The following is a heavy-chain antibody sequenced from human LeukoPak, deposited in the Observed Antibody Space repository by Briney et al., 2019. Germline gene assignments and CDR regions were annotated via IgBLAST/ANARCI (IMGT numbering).Heavy chain of an antibody. CDR1: GGSFSNYY. CDR3: ARGRGITMVRGVGFDY. CDR2: INHSGST. D-gene: IGHD3-10*01. V-gene: IGHV4-34*01. J-gene: IGHJ4*02. Sequence: SETLSLTCAVYGGSFSNYYWSWIRQPPGKGLEWIGEINHSGSTNYNPSLKSRVTISVDTSKNQFSLKLSSVTAADTAVYYCARGRGITMVRGVGFDYWGQGTLVTVSS.